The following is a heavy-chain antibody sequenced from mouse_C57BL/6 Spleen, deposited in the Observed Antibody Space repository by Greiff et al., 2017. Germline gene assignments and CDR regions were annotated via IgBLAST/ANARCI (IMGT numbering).Heavy chain of an antibody. CDR2: IDPSDSET. CDR3: ARTRDYYAMDD. CDR1: GYTFTSYW. J-gene: IGHJ4*01. Sequence: VQLQQPGAELVRPGSSVQLSCKASGYTFTSYWMHWVEQRPIQGLEWIGNIDPSDSETHYNQKFKDKATLTVDKSSSTAYMQLSSLTSEDYAVYYCARTRDYYAMDDWGQGTSVTVSS. V-gene: IGHV1-52*01.